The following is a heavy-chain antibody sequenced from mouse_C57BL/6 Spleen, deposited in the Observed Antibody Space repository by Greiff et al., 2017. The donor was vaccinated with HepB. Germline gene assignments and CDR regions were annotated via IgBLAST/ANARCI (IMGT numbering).Heavy chain of an antibody. D-gene: IGHD2-1*01. V-gene: IGHV5-17*01. J-gene: IGHJ3*01. CDR1: GFTFSDYG. CDR3: ARMRNYAWFAY. CDR2: ISSGSSTI. Sequence: EVKLVESGGGLVKPGGSLKLSCAASGFTFSDYGMHWVRQAPEKGLEWVAYISSGSSTIYYADTVKGRFTISRDNAKNTLFLQMTSLRSEDTAMYYCARMRNYAWFAYWGQGTLVTVSA.